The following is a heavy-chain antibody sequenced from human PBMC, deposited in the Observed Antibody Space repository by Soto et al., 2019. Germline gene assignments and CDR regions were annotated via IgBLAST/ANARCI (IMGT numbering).Heavy chain of an antibody. CDR3: ARLGSSGCYQGSYFDY. Sequence: QLQLQEPGPGLVKPSETLSLTCTVSGGSITRNNHYWGWIRQSPGQGLEWIGSILYSGSINYNPSLKSRATISVETSKKRCSLKMRSVTAADTAVYYCARLGSSGCYQGSYFDYWGQGTLVNVSS. J-gene: IGHJ4*02. CDR1: GGSITRNNHY. D-gene: IGHD6-19*01. CDR2: ILYSGSI. V-gene: IGHV4-39*01.